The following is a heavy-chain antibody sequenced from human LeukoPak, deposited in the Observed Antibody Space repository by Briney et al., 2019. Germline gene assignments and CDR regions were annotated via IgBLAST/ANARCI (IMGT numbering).Heavy chain of an antibody. CDR3: ARLNSSGWYSGDAFDI. V-gene: IGHV4-39*01. CDR2: IYYSGST. CDR1: GGSISSSSYY. D-gene: IGHD6-19*01. J-gene: IGHJ3*02. Sequence: PSETLSLTCTVSGGSISSSSYYWGWIRQPPGKGREWIGSIYYSGSTYYNPSLKSRVTISVDTSKNQFSLKLSSVTAADTAVYYCARLNSSGWYSGDAFDIWGQGTMVTVSS.